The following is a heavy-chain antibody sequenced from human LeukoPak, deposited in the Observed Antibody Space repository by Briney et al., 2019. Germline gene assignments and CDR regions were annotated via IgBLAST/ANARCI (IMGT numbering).Heavy chain of an antibody. V-gene: IGHV3-21*04. CDR3: AKDISGSNTPYDY. Sequence: GGSLRLSCAASGFTFSSYSMNWVRQAPGKGLEWVSSISSSSSYIYYTDSVKGRFTISRDNSKNTLYLQMNSLRAEDTAVYYCAKDISGSNTPYDYWGQGTLVTVSS. CDR1: GFTFSSYS. CDR2: ISSSSSYI. J-gene: IGHJ4*02. D-gene: IGHD1-26*01.